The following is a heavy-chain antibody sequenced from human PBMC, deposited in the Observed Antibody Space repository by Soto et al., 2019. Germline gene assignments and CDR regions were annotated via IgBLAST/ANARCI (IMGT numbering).Heavy chain of an antibody. CDR2: IIPMFGTA. CDR1: GDTFSSYA. J-gene: IGHJ4*02. V-gene: IGHV1-69*01. Sequence: QVQLVQSGAEVKKPGSSVKVSCKASGDTFSSYAINWVRQAPGQGLEWMGGIIPMFGTANYAQKFKGRVTITAGESTSTVYMELSSLRCEDTAVYYCARVGPAHYYDSSGYYSPLDYWGQGALVIASS. D-gene: IGHD3-22*01. CDR3: ARVGPAHYYDSSGYYSPLDY.